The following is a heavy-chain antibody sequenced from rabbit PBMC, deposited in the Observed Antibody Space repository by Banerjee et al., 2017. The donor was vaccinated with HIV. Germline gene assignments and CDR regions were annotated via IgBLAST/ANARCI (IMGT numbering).Heavy chain of an antibody. J-gene: IGHJ3*01. CDR2: IYSSNGDK. V-gene: IGHV1S43*01. CDR3: ARAYGSSSGYDL. CDR1: GFSFSSYW. D-gene: IGHD1-1*01. Sequence: QSLEESGGDLVKPGASLTLTCTASGFSFSSYWMCWVRQAPGKGLELIACIYSSNGDKWYASWVNGRFTISRSTSLNTVDLKMTSLTAADTATYFCARAYGSSSGYDLWGQGTLVTVS.